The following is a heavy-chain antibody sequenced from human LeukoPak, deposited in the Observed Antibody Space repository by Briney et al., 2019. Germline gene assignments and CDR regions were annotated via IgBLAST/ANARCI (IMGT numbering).Heavy chain of an antibody. Sequence: PSQTLSLTCTVCGGSISRGDYYWSWIRQPPGKGLEWIGYLYYSGSTNYNPSLKSRVTKSVDTSKNQFSLNLSSVTAAHTTAYYCARGGEYSSGWYRGHACDIWRQGTMVTVSS. V-gene: IGHV4-61*08. J-gene: IGHJ3*02. CDR2: LYYSGST. CDR1: GGSISRGDYY. D-gene: IGHD6-19*01. CDR3: ARGGEYSSGWYRGHACDI.